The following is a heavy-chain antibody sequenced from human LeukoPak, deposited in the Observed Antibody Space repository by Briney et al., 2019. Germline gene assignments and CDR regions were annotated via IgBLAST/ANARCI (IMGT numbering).Heavy chain of an antibody. V-gene: IGHV3-30-3*01. D-gene: IGHD2-15*01. Sequence: GGSLRLSCAASGFTFSSHAMHWVRQAPGKGLEWVAVISYDGSNKYYADSVKGRFTISRDNSKNTLYLQMNSLRAEDTAVYYCARDHRNCSGGSCYIPYYFDYWGQGTLVTVSS. CDR1: GFTFSSHA. J-gene: IGHJ4*02. CDR2: ISYDGSNK. CDR3: ARDHRNCSGGSCYIPYYFDY.